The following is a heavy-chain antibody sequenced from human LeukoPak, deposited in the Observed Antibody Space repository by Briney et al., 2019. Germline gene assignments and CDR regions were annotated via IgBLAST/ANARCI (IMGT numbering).Heavy chain of an antibody. J-gene: IGHJ4*02. D-gene: IGHD1-26*01. CDR3: VRDIGSDPPEK. Sequence: GGSLRLSCAASGFTVSSNFMTWVRQAPGKGLEWVSLMYSHGLTSYGDSVRGRFTISRDTSKNTLHLQMNSLRAEDTAIYYWVRDIGSDPPEKWGEGTLVTVSS. CDR2: MYSHGLT. V-gene: IGHV3-53*01. CDR1: GFTVSSNF.